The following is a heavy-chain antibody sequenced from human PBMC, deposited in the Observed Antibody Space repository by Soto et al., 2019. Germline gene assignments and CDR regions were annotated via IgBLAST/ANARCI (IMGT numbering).Heavy chain of an antibody. CDR1: GFTFSNYA. CDR3: ATSTLYSYGYD. CDR2: LSGSGGST. D-gene: IGHD5-18*01. J-gene: IGHJ4*02. V-gene: IGHV3-23*01. Sequence: GGSLRLSCAASGFTFSNYAMSWVRQAPGKGLEWVSTLSGSGGSTYYADSVKGRFTISRDNSKNTLYLQMNSLKAEDTAMYYCATSTLYSYGYDWGQGTLVTVSS.